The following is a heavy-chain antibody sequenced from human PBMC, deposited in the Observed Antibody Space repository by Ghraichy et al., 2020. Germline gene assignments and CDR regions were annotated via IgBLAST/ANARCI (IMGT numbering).Heavy chain of an antibody. D-gene: IGHD4-17*01. CDR3: TTPEGYGDFSDY. CDR1: GFTFSGSA. J-gene: IGHJ4*02. V-gene: IGHV3-73*01. CDR2: IRSKANSYAT. Sequence: GGSLRLSCAASGFTFSGSAMHWVRQASGKGLEWVGRIRSKANSYATAYAASVKGRFTISRDDSKNTAYLQMNSLKTEDTAVYYCTTPEGYGDFSDYWGQGTLVTVSS.